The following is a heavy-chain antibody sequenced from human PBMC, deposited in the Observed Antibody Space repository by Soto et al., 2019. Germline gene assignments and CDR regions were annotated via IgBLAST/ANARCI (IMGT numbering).Heavy chain of an antibody. CDR1: GFTFSSYG. CDR2: ISYDGRNK. J-gene: IGHJ6*02. Sequence: PGGSLRLSCAASGFTFSSYGMHWVRQAPGKGLEWVAVISYDGRNKYYADAVKGRFTISRDNSKNTLYLQMSSLRAEDTAVYYCVKDGSSGWPYFYDMDVWGHGTTVTVSS. D-gene: IGHD6-19*01. CDR3: VKDGSSGWPYFYDMDV. V-gene: IGHV3-30*18.